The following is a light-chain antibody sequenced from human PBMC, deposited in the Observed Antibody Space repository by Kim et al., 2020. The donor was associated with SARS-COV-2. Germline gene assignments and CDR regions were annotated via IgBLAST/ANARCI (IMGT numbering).Light chain of an antibody. V-gene: IGLV3-21*04. CDR1: NIGSKS. J-gene: IGLJ3*02. CDR2: YDS. CDR3: QVWDSSSDHRV. Sequence: SYELTQPPSVSVATGKTARITCGGNNIGSKSVHWYQQKPGQAPVVVIYYDSDRPSGVPERFSGSNSGNTATLTISRVEAGDEADYYCQVWDSSSDHRVFGGGTQLTVL.